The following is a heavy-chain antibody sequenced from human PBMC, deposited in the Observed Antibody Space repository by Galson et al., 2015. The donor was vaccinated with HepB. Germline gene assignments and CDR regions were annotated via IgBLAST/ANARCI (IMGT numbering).Heavy chain of an antibody. D-gene: IGHD3-22*01. CDR2: ISFDGRQT. J-gene: IGHJ4*02. CDR1: GFTFSSYG. Sequence: SLRLSCAASGFTFSSYGMHWVRQAPGKGLEWVAVISFDGRQTHYADSVKGRFTISRDNSEKILYLRMNSLRAEDSAVYYCAKGPPGIRGSSGYFFYWGQGTLVTVSS. V-gene: IGHV3-30*18. CDR3: AKGPPGIRGSSGYFFY.